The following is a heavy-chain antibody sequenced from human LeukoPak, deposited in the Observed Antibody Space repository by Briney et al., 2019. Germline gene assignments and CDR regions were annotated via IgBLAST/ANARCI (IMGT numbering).Heavy chain of an antibody. CDR2: ISWNSGSI. CDR3: ARASITIFGVVDY. V-gene: IGHV3-9*01. CDR1: GFTFDDYA. J-gene: IGHJ4*02. D-gene: IGHD3-3*01. Sequence: GGSLRLSCAASGFTFDDYAMHWVRQAPGKGLEWVSGISWNSGSIGYADSVKGRFTISRDNAKNSLYLQMNSLRAEDTAVYYCARASITIFGVVDYWGQGTLVTVSS.